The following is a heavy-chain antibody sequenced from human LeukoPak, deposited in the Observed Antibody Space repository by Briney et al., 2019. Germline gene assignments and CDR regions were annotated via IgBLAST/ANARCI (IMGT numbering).Heavy chain of an antibody. CDR3: AKDWQQLPYDY. J-gene: IGHJ4*02. V-gene: IGHV3-30*18. D-gene: IGHD6-13*01. Sequence: GGSLRLSCAASGFTFSSYGMHWVRQAPGKGLEWVAVISYDGSNKYYADSVKGRFTISRDNSKNTLYLQMNSLRAEDTAVYHCAKDWQQLPYDYWGQGTLVTVSS. CDR1: GFTFSSYG. CDR2: ISYDGSNK.